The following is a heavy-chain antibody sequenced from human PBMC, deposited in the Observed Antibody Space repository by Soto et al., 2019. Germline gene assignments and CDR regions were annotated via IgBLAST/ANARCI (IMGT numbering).Heavy chain of an antibody. CDR3: AKDPSSGFAMENYFDY. Sequence: EVQLSGSGGGLVQPGGSLRLSCAASGFTFSSYAMSWVRQAPGKGLEWVSAISGSSTSTYYADSVKGRFTISRDNSKNTLHLQMNSLRAEDTAVYYCAKDPSSGFAMENYFDYWGQGTLVTVSS. J-gene: IGHJ4*02. D-gene: IGHD3-10*01. V-gene: IGHV3-23*01. CDR2: ISGSSTST. CDR1: GFTFSSYA.